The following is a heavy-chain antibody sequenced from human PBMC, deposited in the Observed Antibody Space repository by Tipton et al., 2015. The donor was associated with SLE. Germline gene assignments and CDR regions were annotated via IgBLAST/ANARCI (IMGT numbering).Heavy chain of an antibody. Sequence: TLSLTCAVSGYSISSGYYWGWIRQPPGKGLEWIGSIHYSVGTYYNPSLKSRVTISVDTSRNHFSLKLSSVTAADTAVYYCARDQSSGSAFDYWGQGTLVTVSS. CDR1: GYSISSGYY. D-gene: IGHD6-19*01. CDR3: ARDQSSGSAFDY. J-gene: IGHJ4*02. CDR2: IHYSVGT. V-gene: IGHV4-38-2*02.